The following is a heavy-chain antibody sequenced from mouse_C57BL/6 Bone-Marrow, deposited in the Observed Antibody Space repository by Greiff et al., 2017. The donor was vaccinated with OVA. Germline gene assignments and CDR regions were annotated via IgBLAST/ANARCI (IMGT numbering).Heavy chain of an antibody. CDR2: IYPGSGST. V-gene: IGHV1-83*01. CDR1: GYTFTDYN. J-gene: IGHJ3*01. D-gene: IGHD2-3*01. CDR3: LYDGYYEAY. Sequence: VQLQQSGPELVKPGASVKIPCKASGYTFTDYNMDWVKQRPGQGLEWIGDIYPGSGSTNYNEKFKSKATLTVDTSSSTAYMQLSSLTSEDSAVYYCLYDGYYEAYWGQGTLVTVSA.